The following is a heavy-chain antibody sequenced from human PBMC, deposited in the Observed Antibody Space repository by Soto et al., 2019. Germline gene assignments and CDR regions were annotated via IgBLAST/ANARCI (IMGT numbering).Heavy chain of an antibody. D-gene: IGHD4-17*01. V-gene: IGHV4-31*03. CDR3: ARGPAVTTVYWSFDI. Sequence: QVQLQEAGPGLVKPSQTLSLTCSVSGGAIRSGSHYWNWIRQHPGKGLGWIGYIYDSGTHYNPSLNSRVIRSEHTSKKLFSLTLSSSPAADTPVYYCARGPAVTTVYWSFDIWGRGTRGNVS. J-gene: IGHJ2*01. CDR2: IYDSGT. CDR1: GGAIRSGSHY.